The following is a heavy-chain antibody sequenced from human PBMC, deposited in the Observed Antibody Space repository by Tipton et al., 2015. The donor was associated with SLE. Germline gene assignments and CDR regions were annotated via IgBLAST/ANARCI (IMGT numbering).Heavy chain of an antibody. CDR2: MLYSGAT. J-gene: IGHJ4*02. Sequence: TLSLTCDVYGGSISGFAWSWIRQPPGQGLEWIGEMLYSGATNYNPSLRSRVTISLDTSKSEFSLRLTFVNAADTAVYYCARSVESAYGPFDYWGQGTLVTVSS. V-gene: IGHV4-34*12. CDR1: GGSISGFA. CDR3: ARSVESAYGPFDY. D-gene: IGHD5-12*01.